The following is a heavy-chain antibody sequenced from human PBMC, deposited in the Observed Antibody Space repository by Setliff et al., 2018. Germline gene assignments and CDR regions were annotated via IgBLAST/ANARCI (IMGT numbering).Heavy chain of an antibody. J-gene: IGHJ4*02. Sequence: GGSLRLSCAASGFTFSPYIIHWVRQAPGKGLEWVALISNDDTKKYFADSVKGRFTISRDNAKNSLYLQMNSLRAEDTAVYYCARDFGSHFFDYWGQGTLVTVSS. V-gene: IGHV3-30*03. CDR1: GFTFSPYI. CDR2: ISNDDTKK. D-gene: IGHD3-16*01. CDR3: ARDFGSHFFDY.